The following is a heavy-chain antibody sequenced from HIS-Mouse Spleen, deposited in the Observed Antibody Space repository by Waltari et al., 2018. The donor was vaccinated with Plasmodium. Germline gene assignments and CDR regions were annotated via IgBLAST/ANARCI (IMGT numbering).Heavy chain of an antibody. CDR3: ARDRITGTSYFDY. D-gene: IGHD1-7*01. J-gene: IGHJ4*02. Sequence: QLQLQESGPGLVKPSETLSLTCTVPGGSISSSSYYWGWIRQPPGKGLEWIGSIYYSGSTCYNPSLKGRVTISVDTSKNQFSLKLSSVTAADTAVYYCARDRITGTSYFDYWGQGTLVTVSS. CDR1: GGSISSSSYY. V-gene: IGHV4-39*07. CDR2: IYYSGST.